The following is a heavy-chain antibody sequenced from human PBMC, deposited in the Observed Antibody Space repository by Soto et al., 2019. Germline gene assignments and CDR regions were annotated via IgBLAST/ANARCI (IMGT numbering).Heavy chain of an antibody. CDR3: AGRASFMVRGVIYNWFDP. CDR2: IYYSGST. CDR1: GGSISSGGYY. J-gene: IGHJ5*02. V-gene: IGHV4-31*03. D-gene: IGHD3-10*01. Sequence: QVQLQESGPGLVKPSQTLSLTCTVSGGSISSGGYYWSWIRQHPGKGLEWIGYIYYSGSTYYNPSLTTRTTISVDTSKNPVSLKLSSVTAADTAVYYCAGRASFMVRGVIYNWFDPWGQGTLVTVSS.